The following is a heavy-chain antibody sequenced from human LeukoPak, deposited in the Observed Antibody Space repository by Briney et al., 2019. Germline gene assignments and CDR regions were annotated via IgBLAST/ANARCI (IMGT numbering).Heavy chain of an antibody. CDR2: ISGSAHKI. J-gene: IGHJ3*02. CDR3: AKDIVVVAALAFDI. CDR1: GFTFSDYA. D-gene: IGHD2-15*01. V-gene: IGHV3-23*01. Sequence: GGSLRLSCVVSGFTFSDYAMSWVRQAPEKGLDWVSVISGSAHKIRYADSVKGRFTISRDNSKNTLYLQMNSLRAEDTAVYYCAKDIVVVAALAFDIWGQGTMVTVSS.